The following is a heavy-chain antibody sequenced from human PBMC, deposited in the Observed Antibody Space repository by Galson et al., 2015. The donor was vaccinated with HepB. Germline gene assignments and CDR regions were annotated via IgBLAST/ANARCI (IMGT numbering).Heavy chain of an antibody. J-gene: IGHJ6*02. CDR3: ARGDYSYYYYGMDV. CDR2: ISSSSSYI. Sequence: SLRLSCAASGFTFSSYSMNWVRQAPGKGLEWVSSISSSSSYIYYADSVKGRFTISRDNAKNSLYLQMNSLRAEDTAVYYCARGDYSYYYYGMDVWGQGTLVTVSS. V-gene: IGHV3-21*01. CDR1: GFTFSSYS. D-gene: IGHD4-17*01.